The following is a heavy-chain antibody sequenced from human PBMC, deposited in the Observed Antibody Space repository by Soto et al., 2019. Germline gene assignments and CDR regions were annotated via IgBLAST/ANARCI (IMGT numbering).Heavy chain of an antibody. V-gene: IGHV4-39*01. D-gene: IGHD2-15*01. Sequence: SESLSLTCIVSGGSVYSNGHYWGWIRQPPGKGLEWIGSIDNNGVTNYNSSLKSRVTISRDTSKNQFSLRLTSVTAADTAVYYCGKILVGATGHTDADSWGPGTLVTVSS. CDR1: GGSVYSNGHY. CDR2: IDNNGVT. J-gene: IGHJ4*02. CDR3: GKILVGATGHTDADS.